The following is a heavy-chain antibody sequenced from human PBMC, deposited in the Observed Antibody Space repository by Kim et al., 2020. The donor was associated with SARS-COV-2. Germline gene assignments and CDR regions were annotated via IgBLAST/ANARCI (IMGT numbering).Heavy chain of an antibody. Sequence: ASVKVSCKASGYTFTSYAMNWVRQAPGQGLEWMGWINTNTGNPTYAQGFTGRFVFSLDTSVSTAYLQISSLKAEDTAVYYCARDWGTPYCGGDCYSYFDYWGQGTLVTVSS. CDR3: ARDWGTPYCGGDCYSYFDY. CDR1: GYTFTSYA. V-gene: IGHV7-4-1*02. J-gene: IGHJ4*02. CDR2: INTNTGNP. D-gene: IGHD2-21*02.